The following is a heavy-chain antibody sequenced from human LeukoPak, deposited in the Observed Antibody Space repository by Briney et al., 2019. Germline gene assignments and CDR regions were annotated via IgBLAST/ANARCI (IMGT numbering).Heavy chain of an antibody. V-gene: IGHV1-69*02. CDR2: IIPILGIA. J-gene: IGHJ4*02. CDR3: ARAHGTHSSGYYDY. D-gene: IGHD3-22*01. Sequence: SVKVSCKASGGTFSSYTISWVQQAPGQGLEWMGRIIPILGIANYAQKFQGRVTITADKSTSTAYMELSSLRSEDTAVYYCARAHGTHSSGYYDYWGQGTLVTVSS. CDR1: GGTFSSYT.